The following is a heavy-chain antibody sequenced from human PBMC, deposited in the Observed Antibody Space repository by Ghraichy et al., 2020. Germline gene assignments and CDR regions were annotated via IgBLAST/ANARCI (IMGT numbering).Heavy chain of an antibody. J-gene: IGHJ4*02. CDR3: TREGYSYGYKCYFDY. V-gene: IGHV3-48*03. Sequence: GGSLRLSCAASGFTFSSYAMTWVRQGPGKGLEWVSHISSSGNTIYYADSVKGRFTISRDNAKNSLYLQMNSLRAEDTAVYYCTREGYSYGYKCYFDYWGQGALVTVSS. D-gene: IGHD5-18*01. CDR1: GFTFSSYA. CDR2: ISSSGNTI.